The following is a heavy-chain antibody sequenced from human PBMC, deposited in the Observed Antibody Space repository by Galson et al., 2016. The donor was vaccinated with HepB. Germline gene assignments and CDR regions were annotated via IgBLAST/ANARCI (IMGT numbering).Heavy chain of an antibody. Sequence: PALVKPTQTVTLTCNFSGFSLSTNGVGVGWIRQSPQKALEWLALIYWDDDKRYSPSLKSRLTITKDTSKNQVVLTMTNMNPVDTATYYCANRRVVQGVIRWFDPWGQGTLVTVSS. CDR3: ANRRVVQGVIRWFDP. V-gene: IGHV2-5*02. D-gene: IGHD3-10*01. J-gene: IGHJ5*02. CDR2: IYWDDDK. CDR1: GFSLSTNGVG.